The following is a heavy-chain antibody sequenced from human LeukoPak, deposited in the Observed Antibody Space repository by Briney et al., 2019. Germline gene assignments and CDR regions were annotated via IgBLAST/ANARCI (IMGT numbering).Heavy chain of an antibody. CDR1: GYTFTSHG. D-gene: IGHD2-8*01. V-gene: IGHV1-18*01. CDR3: GREMLGYANYYYMDV. J-gene: IGHJ6*03. CDR2: ISAYNGNT. Sequence: ASVKVSCKASGYTFTSHGISWMRQAPGQGLEWMGWISAYNGNTNYAQKLQGRVTMTTDTSTSTAYMELRSLRSDDTAVYYCGREMLGYANYYYMDVWGKGTTVTLSS.